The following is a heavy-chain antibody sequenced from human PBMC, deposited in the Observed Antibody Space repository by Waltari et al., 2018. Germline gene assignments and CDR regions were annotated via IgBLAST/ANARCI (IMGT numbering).Heavy chain of an antibody. Sequence: QVQLQQWGAGQLQPSETLSLTCAVYGVPFSGYYWGWIRQPHGKGLEWIGEINHNGNINRNPSLRSRLTMLIDTSKSQFALKLNSVTAADTGVYYCVRLEDCTGPGGNCYSADSFAMDVWGQGTMVTVSS. V-gene: IGHV4-34*02. J-gene: IGHJ6*02. CDR3: VRLEDCTGPGGNCYSADSFAMDV. D-gene: IGHD2-15*01. CDR1: GVPFSGYY. CDR2: INHNGNI.